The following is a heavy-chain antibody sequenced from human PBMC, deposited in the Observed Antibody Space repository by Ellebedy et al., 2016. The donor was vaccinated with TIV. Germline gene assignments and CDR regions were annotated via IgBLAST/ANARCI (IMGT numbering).Heavy chain of an antibody. V-gene: IGHV3-23*01. CDR1: GFTFSSYA. Sequence: GESLKISCAASGFTFSSYAMSWVRQAPGKGLEWVSAISGSGGSTYYADSVKGRFTISRDNSKNTLYLQMNSLRAEDTAVYYCAKDFLDSSGYYYARLAEYFQHWGQGTLVTVSS. D-gene: IGHD3-22*01. CDR2: ISGSGGST. CDR3: AKDFLDSSGYYYARLAEYFQH. J-gene: IGHJ1*01.